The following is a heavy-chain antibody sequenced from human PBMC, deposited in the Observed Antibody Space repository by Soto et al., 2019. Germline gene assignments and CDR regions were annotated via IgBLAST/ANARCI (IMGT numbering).Heavy chain of an antibody. CDR2: ISGSSGST. Sequence: HPGGSLRLSCAASGFTFSSYAMSWVRQAPGKGLEWVSAISGSSGSTYYADSVKGRFTISRDNSKNTLYLQMNSLRAEDTAVYYCATHFSPGYCSGGSCYSYSYYGMDAWGQGTTVTVSS. J-gene: IGHJ6*02. D-gene: IGHD2-15*01. CDR1: GFTFSSYA. V-gene: IGHV3-23*01. CDR3: ATHFSPGYCSGGSCYSYSYYGMDA.